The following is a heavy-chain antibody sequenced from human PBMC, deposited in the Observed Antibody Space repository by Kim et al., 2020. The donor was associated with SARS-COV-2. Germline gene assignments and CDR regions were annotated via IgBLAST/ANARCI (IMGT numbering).Heavy chain of an antibody. J-gene: IGHJ4*02. CDR3: ARYSSGWFYFDY. Sequence: NYNPSLKSRVTISVDTSKNQFSLKLSSVTAADTAVYYCARYSSGWFYFDYWGQGTLVTVSS. V-gene: IGHV4-59*01. D-gene: IGHD6-19*01.